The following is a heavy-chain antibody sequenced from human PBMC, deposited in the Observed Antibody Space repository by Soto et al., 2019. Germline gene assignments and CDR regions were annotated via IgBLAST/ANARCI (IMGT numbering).Heavy chain of an antibody. CDR3: ARDQRYCSGGSCRHHFDY. Sequence: QVQLVESGGGVVQPGRSLRLSCAASGFTFSSYGMHWVRQAPGKGLEWVAVIWYDGSNKYYADSVKGRFTISRDNSKNTLYLQMNSLRAEDTAVYYSARDQRYCSGGSCRHHFDYWGQGTLVTVSS. V-gene: IGHV3-33*01. CDR1: GFTFSSYG. J-gene: IGHJ4*02. CDR2: IWYDGSNK. D-gene: IGHD2-15*01.